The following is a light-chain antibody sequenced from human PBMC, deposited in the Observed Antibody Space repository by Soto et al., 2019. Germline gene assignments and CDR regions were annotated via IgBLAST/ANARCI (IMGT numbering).Light chain of an antibody. CDR3: QQYYSFPWT. J-gene: IGKJ1*01. Sequence: AIRMTQSPSSFSASTGDRAIITCRASQVIGTYLAWYQQKPGKAPKLLIYAASALQSGVPSRFSGSGSGTDFTLTISSLQSEDFDTYYCQQYYSFPWTFGQGTKVEIK. CDR1: QVIGTY. V-gene: IGKV1-8*01. CDR2: AAS.